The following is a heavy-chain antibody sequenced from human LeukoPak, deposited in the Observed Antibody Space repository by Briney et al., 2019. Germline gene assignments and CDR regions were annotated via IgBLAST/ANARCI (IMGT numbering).Heavy chain of an antibody. CDR3: ARVSYGNNATPFDY. CDR1: GYSFTDYY. D-gene: IGHD4-11*01. Sequence: ASVKVSCKXSGYSFTDYYIHWVRQTPGQGLEWMGRINPNSGYTDYPQKFQGRVTMTRDTSISAVYMELKRLRYDDTAVYYCARVSYGNNATPFDYWGQGTLVAVSS. V-gene: IGHV1-2*06. CDR2: INPNSGYT. J-gene: IGHJ4*02.